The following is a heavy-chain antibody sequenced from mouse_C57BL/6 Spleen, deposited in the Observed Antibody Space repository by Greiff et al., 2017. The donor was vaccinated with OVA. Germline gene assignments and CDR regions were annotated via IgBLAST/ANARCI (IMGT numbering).Heavy chain of an antibody. V-gene: IGHV2-2*01. D-gene: IGHD2-1*01. J-gene: IGHJ4*01. CDR1: GFSLTSYG. CDR3: ARNRGNYEDYAMDY. Sequence: VKLMESGPGLVQPSQSLSITCTVSGFSLTSYGVHWVRQSPGKGLEWLGVIWSGGSTDYNAAFISRLSISKDNSKSQVFFKMNSLQADDTAIYYCARNRGNYEDYAMDYWGQGTSVTVSS. CDR2: IWSGGST.